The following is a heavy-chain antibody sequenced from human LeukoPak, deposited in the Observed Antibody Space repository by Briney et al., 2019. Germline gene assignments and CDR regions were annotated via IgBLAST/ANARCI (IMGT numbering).Heavy chain of an antibody. CDR2: ISYDGGNK. V-gene: IGHV3-30*18. Sequence: PGGSLRLSCEASGFTFINAWMSWVRQAPGKGLEWVAVISYDGGNKYYADSVKGRFTISRDNSKNTLYLQMNSLRAEDTAVYYCAKALTSGSYAATPDYWGQGTLVTVSS. D-gene: IGHD1-26*01. CDR1: GFTFINAW. CDR3: AKALTSGSYAATPDY. J-gene: IGHJ4*02.